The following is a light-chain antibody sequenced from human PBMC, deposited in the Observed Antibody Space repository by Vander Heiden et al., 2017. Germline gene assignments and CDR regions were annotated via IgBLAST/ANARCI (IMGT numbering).Light chain of an antibody. Sequence: DTQLTQSPSFLSASVGDRVTITCRASQDVSSYFAWYQQKPGKVPKLLIYEVSTLQTGVPSRFSGAGSGTEFTLTISSLQPEDFATYYCLQLKSYPWTFGQGTKVEIK. V-gene: IGKV1-9*01. CDR3: LQLKSYPWT. CDR2: EVS. CDR1: QDVSSY. J-gene: IGKJ1*01.